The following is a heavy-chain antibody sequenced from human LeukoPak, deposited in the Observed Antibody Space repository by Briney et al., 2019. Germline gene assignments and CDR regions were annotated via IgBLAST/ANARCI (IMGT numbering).Heavy chain of an antibody. CDR3: ARAPVTSCRGAFCYPFDL. J-gene: IGHJ4*02. CDR2: TSSSDDGT. D-gene: IGHD2-21*01. Sequence: PGGSLRLSCAASGFPLSSYAMSWVRQVPGKGLEWVSATSSSDDGTYHADSVRGRFTIYRDNFGNTLYLQMNRLRVEDAALYYCARAPVTSCRGAFCYPFDLWGQGVLVTVSS. V-gene: IGHV3-23*01. CDR1: GFPLSSYA.